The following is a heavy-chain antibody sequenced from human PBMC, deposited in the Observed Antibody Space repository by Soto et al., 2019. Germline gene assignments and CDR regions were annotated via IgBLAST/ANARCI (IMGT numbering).Heavy chain of an antibody. V-gene: IGHV3-53*01. D-gene: IGHD3-22*01. CDR3: ARAYTDYYDSSGYYSPYFDY. CDR1: GFTVSSNY. J-gene: IGHJ4*02. Sequence: GGSLRLSCAASGFTVSSNYMSWVRQAPGKGLEWVSVIYSGGSTYYADSVKGRFTISRDNSKNTLYLQMNSLRAEDTAVYYCARAYTDYYDSSGYYSPYFDYWGQ. CDR2: IYSGGST.